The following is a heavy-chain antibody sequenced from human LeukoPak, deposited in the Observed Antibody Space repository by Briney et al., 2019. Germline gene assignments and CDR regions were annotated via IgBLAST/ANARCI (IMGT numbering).Heavy chain of an antibody. CDR3: ASRADGLAAAGTAVDY. D-gene: IGHD6-13*01. V-gene: IGHV3-23*01. CDR1: GFTFSSYA. J-gene: IGHJ4*02. Sequence: GGSLRLSCAASGFTFSSYAMSWVRQAPGKGLEWVSAISGSGGSTYYADSVKGRFTISRDNSKNTLYLQMDSLRAEDTAVYYCASRADGLAAAGTAVDYWGQGALVTVSS. CDR2: ISGSGGST.